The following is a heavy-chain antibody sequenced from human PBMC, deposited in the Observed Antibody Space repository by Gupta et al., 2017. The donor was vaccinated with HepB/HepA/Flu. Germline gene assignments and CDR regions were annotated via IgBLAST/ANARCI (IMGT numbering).Heavy chain of an antibody. CDR2: IPYDGSSE. Sequence: QVQLVESGRGVVQPGKSLRLSCAASGFTFSIYGFHWVRQAPGKGLEWVAVIPYDGSSEYYADSVKGRFTVSRDNSKNTLYLEMHSLRAEDTALYYCAKDEQQLALVSWGQGTLVTVSS. CDR1: GFTFSIYG. D-gene: IGHD6-13*01. J-gene: IGHJ4*02. CDR3: AKDEQQLALVS. V-gene: IGHV3-30*18.